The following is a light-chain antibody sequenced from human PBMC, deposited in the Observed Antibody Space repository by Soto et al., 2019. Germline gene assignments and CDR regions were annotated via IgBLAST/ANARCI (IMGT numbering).Light chain of an antibody. CDR3: FSYTSSGTYG. CDR2: EVS. J-gene: IGLJ1*01. CDR1: SSDVGNYKY. Sequence: QSVLAQPASVSGSPGQSITISCTGTSSDVGNYKYVSWYQQHPGKAPKLMIYEVSNRPSGVSNRFSGSKSGNTASLTISGLQAEDETDYYCFSYTSSGTYGFGTGTKV. V-gene: IGLV2-14*01.